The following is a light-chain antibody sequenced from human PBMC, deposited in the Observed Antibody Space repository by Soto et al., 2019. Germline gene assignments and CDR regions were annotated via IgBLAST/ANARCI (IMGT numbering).Light chain of an antibody. Sequence: EIVMTQSPATLSVSPGERATLSCRASQSVSSNLAWYQQTPCQAPRLLIYGASTRATCIPDKFSGSGSGTELTLTISSLQSEDFAVYYCQQYINCTCFGTGNKVPI. CDR3: QQYINCTC. CDR1: QSVSSN. V-gene: IGKV3-15*01. CDR2: GAS. J-gene: IGKJ3*01.